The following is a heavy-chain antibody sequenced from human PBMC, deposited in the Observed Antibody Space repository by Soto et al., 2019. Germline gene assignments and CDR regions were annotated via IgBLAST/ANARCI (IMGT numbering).Heavy chain of an antibody. Sequence: GASVKVSCKASGYTFTSYAMHWVRQAPGQRLEWMGWINAGNGNTKYSQKFQGRVTITRDTSASTAYMELSSLRSEDTAVYYCARDNIRFLAARPVNWFDPWGQGTLVTVSS. CDR2: INAGNGNT. V-gene: IGHV1-3*01. D-gene: IGHD6-6*01. CDR1: GYTFTSYA. CDR3: ARDNIRFLAARPVNWFDP. J-gene: IGHJ5*02.